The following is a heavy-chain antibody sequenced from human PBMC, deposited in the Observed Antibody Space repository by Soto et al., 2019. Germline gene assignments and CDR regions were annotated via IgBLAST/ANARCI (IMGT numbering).Heavy chain of an antibody. V-gene: IGHV3-9*01. J-gene: IGHJ3*02. CDR1: GFTFDDYA. Sequence: GGSLRLSCAASGFTFDDYAMHWVRQAPGKGLEWVSGISWNSGSIGYADSVKGRFTISRDNAKNSLYLQMNSLRAEDTALYYCAKDMGDMTIFGVVRRTNDAFDIWGQGTMVTVSS. CDR2: ISWNSGSI. CDR3: AKDMGDMTIFGVVRRTNDAFDI. D-gene: IGHD3-3*01.